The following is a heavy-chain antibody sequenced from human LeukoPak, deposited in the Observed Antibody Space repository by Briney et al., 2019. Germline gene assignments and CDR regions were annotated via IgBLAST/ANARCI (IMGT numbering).Heavy chain of an antibody. V-gene: IGHV4-34*01. CDR3: ARERGGSKLTGLYGRDYYYMDV. CDR2: INHSGST. D-gene: IGHD6-19*01. Sequence: SETLSLTCAVYGGSSSGYYWSWIRQPPGKGLEWIGEINHSGSTNYNPSLKSRVTISVDTSKNQFSLKLTSVTAADTAVYFCARERGGSKLTGLYGRDYYYMDVWGKGTTVTISS. J-gene: IGHJ6*03. CDR1: GGSSSGYY.